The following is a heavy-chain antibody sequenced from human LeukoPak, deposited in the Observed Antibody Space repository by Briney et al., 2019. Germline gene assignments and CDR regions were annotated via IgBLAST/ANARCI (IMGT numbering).Heavy chain of an antibody. V-gene: IGHV4-59*01. J-gene: IGHJ3*02. CDR3: ARVGYGSGSPRRAFDI. D-gene: IGHD6-19*01. CDR2: IYYSGST. CDR1: GGTLSSYY. Sequence: PSETLSLTCTVSGGTLSSYYWSWIRQPPGKGLEWIGYIYYSGSTNYNPSLQSRVTISVDTSKNQFSLKLSSVTAADTAVYYCARVGYGSGSPRRAFDIWGHGTMVTVSS.